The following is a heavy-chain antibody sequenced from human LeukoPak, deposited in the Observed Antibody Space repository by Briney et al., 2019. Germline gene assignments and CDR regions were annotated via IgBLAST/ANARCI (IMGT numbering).Heavy chain of an antibody. CDR3: ARGPMSLWELAFDI. J-gene: IGHJ3*02. D-gene: IGHD1-7*01. CDR2: ISSSSSYI. V-gene: IGHV3-21*01. CDR1: GFTFSSYS. Sequence: GGSLRLSCAASGFTFSSYSMNWVRQAPGKGLEWVSSISSSSSYIYYADSAKGRFTISKDNAKNSLYLQMNSLRAEDTAVYYCARGPMSLWELAFDIWGQGTMVTVSS.